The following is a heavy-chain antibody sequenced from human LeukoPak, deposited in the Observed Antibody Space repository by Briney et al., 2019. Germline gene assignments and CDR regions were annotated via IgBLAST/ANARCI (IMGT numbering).Heavy chain of an antibody. CDR3: ARYSSAFDI. D-gene: IGHD2-21*01. V-gene: IGHV3-21*01. CDR2: INKGGSYM. CDR1: GFIFRDYT. Sequence: GGSLRLSCVASGFIFRDYTMNWVRQTPGKGLEWVSAINKGGSYMAYADSVKGRLTISRDNSKNTLYLQMNSLSAEDTAVYYCARYSSAFDIWGQGTMVTVSS. J-gene: IGHJ3*02.